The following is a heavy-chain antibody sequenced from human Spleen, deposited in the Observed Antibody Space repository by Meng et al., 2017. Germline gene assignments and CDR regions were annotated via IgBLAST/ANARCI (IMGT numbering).Heavy chain of an antibody. J-gene: IGHJ1*01. CDR2: INHSGST. CDR3: ARGYSRGKYFQH. D-gene: IGHD6-13*01. CDR1: GGSFSDYY. V-gene: IGHV4-34*01. Sequence: QVPRQQCGAGLLKPSETLSLTCVVSGGSFSDYYLSWIRQPPGKGLEWIGEINHSGSTNYNPSLKSRVTISVDTSKNQFSLKLSSVTAADTAVYYCARGYSRGKYFQHWGQGTLVTVSS.